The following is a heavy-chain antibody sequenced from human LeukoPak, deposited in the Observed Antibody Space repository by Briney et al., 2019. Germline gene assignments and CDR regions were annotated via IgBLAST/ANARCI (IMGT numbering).Heavy chain of an antibody. CDR3: ARDITMIVVVTHTDAFDI. J-gene: IGHJ3*02. V-gene: IGHV1-2*02. CDR1: GYTFTGYY. D-gene: IGHD3-22*01. Sequence: GASVKVSCKASGYTFTGYYMHWVRQAPGQRLEWMGWINPNSGGTNYAQKFQGRVTMTRDTSISPAYMELSRLRSDDTAVYYCARDITMIVVVTHTDAFDIWGQGTMVTVSS. CDR2: INPNSGGT.